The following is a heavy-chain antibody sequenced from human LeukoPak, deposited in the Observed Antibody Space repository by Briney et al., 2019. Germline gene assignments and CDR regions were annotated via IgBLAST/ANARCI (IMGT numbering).Heavy chain of an antibody. D-gene: IGHD3-22*01. CDR3: ARQYRGGLRITMIVVSGGAFDI. J-gene: IGHJ3*02. V-gene: IGHV4-39*01. CDR1: GGSISSSSHY. Sequence: PSETLSLTCTVSGGSISSSSHYWDWICQPPGKGLEWIGSIFYSGSTYCNPSLKSRVAISVDTSKNQFSLNLSSVTAADTALYYCARQYRGGLRITMIVVSGGAFDIWGQGTMVTVSS. CDR2: IFYSGST.